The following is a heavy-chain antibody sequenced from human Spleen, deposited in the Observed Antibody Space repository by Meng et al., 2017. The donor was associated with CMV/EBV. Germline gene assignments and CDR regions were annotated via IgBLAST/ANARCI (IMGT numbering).Heavy chain of an antibody. CDR2: ISGSGGCT. V-gene: IGHV3-23*01. J-gene: IGHJ6*02. CDR3: VRELQPYYYSGMDV. CDR1: GFAFNEYP. Sequence: GESLKISCAASGFAFNEYPMHWVRHNPRQGLEWVSPISGSGGCTYYADSVKGRFTISRDNSKNTLSLQMSSLRAEDTAVYYCVRELQPYYYSGMDVWGQGTTVTVSS. D-gene: IGHD1-1*01.